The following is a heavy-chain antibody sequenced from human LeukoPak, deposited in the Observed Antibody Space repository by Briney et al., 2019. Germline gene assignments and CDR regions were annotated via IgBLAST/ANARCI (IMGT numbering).Heavy chain of an antibody. V-gene: IGHV3-7*01. D-gene: IGHD1-26*01. CDR1: GFTFSSYW. Sequence: PGGSLRLSCAASGFTFSSYWMGWVRQAPGKGLEWVANIKQDGSEKYYVDSVKGRFTISRDNAKNSLYLQMNSLRAEDTAVYYCARDRWELLSDYWGQGTLVTVSS. J-gene: IGHJ4*02. CDR3: ARDRWELLSDY. CDR2: IKQDGSEK.